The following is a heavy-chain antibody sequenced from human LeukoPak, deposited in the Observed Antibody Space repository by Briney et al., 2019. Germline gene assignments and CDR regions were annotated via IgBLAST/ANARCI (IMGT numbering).Heavy chain of an antibody. CDR3: VKDGFIYGDPTSFLDY. Sequence: GGSLRLSCAASGFTFSSYGMHWVRQAPGKGLEWVAFIRYDGNNKYYAESVKGRFTISRDTSKNTLYLQMNSLRAGDTAVYYCVKDGFIYGDPTSFLDYWGQGTLVTVSS. V-gene: IGHV3-30*02. CDR1: GFTFSSYG. J-gene: IGHJ4*02. CDR2: IRYDGNNK. D-gene: IGHD4-17*01.